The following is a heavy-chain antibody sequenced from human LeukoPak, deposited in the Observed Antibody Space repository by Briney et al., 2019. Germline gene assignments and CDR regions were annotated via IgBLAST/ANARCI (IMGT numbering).Heavy chain of an antibody. CDR1: GYTFTSYG. V-gene: IGHV1-18*01. J-gene: IGHJ4*02. D-gene: IGHD3-22*01. Sequence: ASVKVSCKASGYTFTSYGISWVRQAPGRGLEWMGWISAYNGNTNYAQKLQGRVTMTTDTSTSTAYMELRSLRSDDTAVYYCARGTRYYDSSGYYDYWGQGTLVTVSS. CDR3: ARGTRYYDSSGYYDY. CDR2: ISAYNGNT.